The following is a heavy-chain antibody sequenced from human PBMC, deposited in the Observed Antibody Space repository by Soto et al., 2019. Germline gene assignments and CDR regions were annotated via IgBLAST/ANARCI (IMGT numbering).Heavy chain of an antibody. D-gene: IGHD3-22*01. J-gene: IGHJ4*02. V-gene: IGHV3-48*02. CDR3: ARSPYYYDSSNYYGY. CDR1: GFPFSRYG. CDR2: ISSSSTTI. Sequence: EAQLVESGGGLVQPGGSLILSSAASGFPFSRYGMNWVRQAPGKGLEWVSYISSSSTTIYYADSVKGRFTIFRDNAKNSLYLQLNSLRDEDMAVYYCARSPYYYDSSNYYGYWGKGTLVTVSS.